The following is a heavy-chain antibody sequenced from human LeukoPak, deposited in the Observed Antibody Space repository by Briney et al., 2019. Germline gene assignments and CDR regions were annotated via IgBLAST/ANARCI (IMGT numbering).Heavy chain of an antibody. CDR2: ISSSRGYI. Sequence: GGSLRLSCAASGFTFSNYNMNWVRQAPGKGLEWVSFISSSRGYINYADSVKGRFTISRDNAKNSLYLQINSLRAEDTAVYYCARTYCSGGSCYSGAFDIWGQGTIVTVSS. V-gene: IGHV3-21*01. CDR1: GFTFSNYN. D-gene: IGHD2-15*01. J-gene: IGHJ3*02. CDR3: ARTYCSGGSCYSGAFDI.